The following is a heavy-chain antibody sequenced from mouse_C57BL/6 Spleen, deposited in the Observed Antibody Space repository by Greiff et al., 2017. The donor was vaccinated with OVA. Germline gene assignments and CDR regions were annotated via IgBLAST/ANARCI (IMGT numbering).Heavy chain of an antibody. CDR1: GYTFTSYD. CDR2: IYPRDGST. CDR3: ARPIDGYYDY. J-gene: IGHJ2*01. D-gene: IGHD2-3*01. V-gene: IGHV1-85*01. Sequence: QVQLKQSGPELVKPGASVKLSCKASGYTFTSYDINWVKQRPGQGLEWIGWIYPRDGSTEYNEKFKGKATLTVDTSSSTAYMELHSLTSEDSAVYFCARPIDGYYDYWGQGTTLTVSS.